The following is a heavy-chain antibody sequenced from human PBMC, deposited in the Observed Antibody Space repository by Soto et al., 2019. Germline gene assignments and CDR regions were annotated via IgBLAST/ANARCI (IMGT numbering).Heavy chain of an antibody. CDR3: AIERSSSGGYDY. Sequence: QVQLVESGGGVVQPGRSLRLSCAASGFTFSSYGMHWVRQAPGKGLVWVAVISYDGSNKYYADSVKGRFTISRDNSKNTLYLQMNSLRAEDTAVYYCAIERSSSGGYDYWGQGTLVTVSS. D-gene: IGHD6-6*01. J-gene: IGHJ4*02. CDR2: ISYDGSNK. CDR1: GFTFSSYG. V-gene: IGHV3-30*03.